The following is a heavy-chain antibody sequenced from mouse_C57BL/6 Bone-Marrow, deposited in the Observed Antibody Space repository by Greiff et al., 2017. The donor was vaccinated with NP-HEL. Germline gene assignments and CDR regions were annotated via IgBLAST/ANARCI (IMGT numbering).Heavy chain of an antibody. CDR3: AKSYGSSSTLWYFDV. CDR1: GYTFTSYW. CDR2: IDPNSGGT. V-gene: IGHV1-72*01. D-gene: IGHD1-1*01. J-gene: IGHJ1*03. Sequence: QVQLQQPGAELVKPGASVKLSCKASGYTFTSYWMHWVKQRPGRGLEWIGRIDPNSGGTKYNEKFKSKATLTVDKPSSTAYMQLSSLTSEDSAVYYCAKSYGSSSTLWYFDVWGTGTTVTVSS.